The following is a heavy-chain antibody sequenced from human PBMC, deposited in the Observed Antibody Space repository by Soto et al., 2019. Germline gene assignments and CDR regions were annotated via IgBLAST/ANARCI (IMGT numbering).Heavy chain of an antibody. Sequence: PGESLKISCAASGFTYSSYAMHWVRQAPGKGLEWVAVIWYDGTNKYYADSVKGRFTISRDNSKNTLYLQMNSLRAEDTAVYSCARAQSSGNYYSDYWGQGTLVTVSS. CDR3: ARAQSSGNYYSDY. D-gene: IGHD1-26*01. V-gene: IGHV3-33*01. CDR2: IWYDGTNK. CDR1: GFTYSSYA. J-gene: IGHJ4*02.